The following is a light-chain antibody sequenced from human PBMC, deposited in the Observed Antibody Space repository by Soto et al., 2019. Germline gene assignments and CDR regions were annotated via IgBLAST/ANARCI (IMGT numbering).Light chain of an antibody. CDR2: EVS. J-gene: IGLJ1*01. CDR1: SSDVGSYNL. V-gene: IGLV2-23*02. Sequence: QSALTQPASVSGSPGQSITISCTGTSSDVGSYNLVSWYQQHPGKATKLMIYEVSKRPSGVSNRFSGSKSGNTASLTISWLQAEDEADYYCCSYAGSSTSPYVFGTGTKVTVL. CDR3: CSYAGSSTSPYV.